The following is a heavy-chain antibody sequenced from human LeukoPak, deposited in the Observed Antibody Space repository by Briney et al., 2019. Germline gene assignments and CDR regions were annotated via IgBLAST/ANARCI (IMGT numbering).Heavy chain of an antibody. J-gene: IGHJ3*02. CDR3: ARICSAASCYFSSI. CDR2: ISYDGKNK. V-gene: IGHV3-30*03. Sequence: PGGSLRLSCTASGFSFGSYGLHWVRQAPGKGLEWVADISYDGKNKYYADSVKGRFTISRDNSKNTLYLQMNSLRAEDTAIYYCARICSAASCYFSSIWGQGTMVTVSS. D-gene: IGHD2-15*01. CDR1: GFSFGSYG.